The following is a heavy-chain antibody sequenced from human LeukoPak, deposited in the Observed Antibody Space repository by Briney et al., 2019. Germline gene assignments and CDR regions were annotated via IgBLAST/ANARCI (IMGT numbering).Heavy chain of an antibody. V-gene: IGHV3-23*01. J-gene: IGHJ4*02. CDR2: ISGSGGST. CDR1: GFTFSSYA. D-gene: IGHD6-13*01. Sequence: PGGSLRLSCAASGFTFSSYAMSWVRQAPGKGLEWVSAISGSGGSTYYADSVKGRFTISRDNSKNTLYLQMNSLRAEDTAVYYCAXGXLPXTAAGRYFDYWGQGTLVTVSS. CDR3: AXGXLPXTAAGRYFDY.